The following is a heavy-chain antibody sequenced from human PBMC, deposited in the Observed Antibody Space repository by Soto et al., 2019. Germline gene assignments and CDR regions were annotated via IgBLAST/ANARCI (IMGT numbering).Heavy chain of an antibody. J-gene: IGHJ5*02. D-gene: IGHD3-9*01. CDR1: GFTFGSYW. CDR3: AREGRVLRYFDWLKSQGNNWFDP. V-gene: IGHV3-7*01. Sequence: PGGSLRLSCAASGFTFGSYWMSWVRQAPGKGLEWVANIKQDGSEKYYVDSVKGRFTISRDNAKNSLYLQMNSLRAEDTAVYYCAREGRVLRYFDWLKSQGNNWFDPWGQGTLVTVSS. CDR2: IKQDGSEK.